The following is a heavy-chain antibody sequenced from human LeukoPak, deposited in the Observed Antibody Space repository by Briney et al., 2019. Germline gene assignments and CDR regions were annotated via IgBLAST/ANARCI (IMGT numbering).Heavy chain of an antibody. J-gene: IGHJ4*02. CDR2: ISGSGGST. V-gene: IGHV3-23*01. Sequence: GGSLRLSCAASGFIFSSYAMSWVRQAPGKGLEWVSAISGSGGSTYYADSVKGRFTISRDNSKNTLYLQMNSLRAEDTAVYYCAKDQMITFGGVIVIAAFDYWGQGTLVTVSS. D-gene: IGHD3-16*02. CDR3: AKDQMITFGGVIVIAAFDY. CDR1: GFIFSSYA.